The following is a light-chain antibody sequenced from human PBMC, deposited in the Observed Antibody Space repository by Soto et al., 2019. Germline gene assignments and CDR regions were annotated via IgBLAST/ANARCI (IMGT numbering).Light chain of an antibody. Sequence: QSALTQPRSVSGSPGQSVSISCTGTSSDVGGYTYVSWYQQHPGKAPKVMIYDVSKRPSGVPDRFSGSKSGNTASLTISGLQAEDEAHYYCCSYARGRIWVFGGGTKLTVL. J-gene: IGLJ3*02. CDR1: SSDVGGYTY. CDR2: DVS. CDR3: CSYARGRIWV. V-gene: IGLV2-11*01.